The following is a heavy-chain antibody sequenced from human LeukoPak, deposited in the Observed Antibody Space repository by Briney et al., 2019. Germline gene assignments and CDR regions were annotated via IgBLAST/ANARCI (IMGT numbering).Heavy chain of an antibody. Sequence: GGSLRLSCAASGFTFSDYYMSWIRQAPGKGLEWVSYISSSGSTIYYADSVKGRFTISRDIAKNSLYLQMNSLRAEDTAVYYCARDLAYCGGDCYSSAFDIWGQGTMVTVSS. CDR1: GFTFSDYY. V-gene: IGHV3-11*01. J-gene: IGHJ3*02. CDR3: ARDLAYCGGDCYSSAFDI. CDR2: ISSSGSTI. D-gene: IGHD2-21*02.